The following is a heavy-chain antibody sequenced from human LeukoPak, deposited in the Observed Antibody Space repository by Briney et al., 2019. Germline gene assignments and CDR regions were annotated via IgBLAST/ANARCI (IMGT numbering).Heavy chain of an antibody. Sequence: SETLSLTCTVSGGSISNYYWSWIRQPPGKGLEWMGYINYSGSTNYNPSLKSRVTISVDTSQNHFSLRLSSVTAAHTAVYYCARRLSSWYAFDYWGQGTLVTVSS. J-gene: IGHJ4*02. CDR3: ARRLSSWYAFDY. D-gene: IGHD6-13*01. V-gene: IGHV4-59*01. CDR1: GGSISNYY. CDR2: INYSGST.